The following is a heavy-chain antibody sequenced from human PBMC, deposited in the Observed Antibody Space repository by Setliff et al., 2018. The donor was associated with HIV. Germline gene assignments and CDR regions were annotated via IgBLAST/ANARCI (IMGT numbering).Heavy chain of an antibody. CDR3: ARGEFYCGTDCYWSSFDY. D-gene: IGHD2-21*02. V-gene: IGHV4-4*08. J-gene: IGHJ4*02. CDR2: IYTSGST. Sequence: SETLSLTCTVSGGSMSTYYWSWIRQPPGKGLEWIGYIYTSGSTNDNPSLRSRVTISVDTSKNQFSRRLSAVTAADTAVYYCARGEFYCGTDCYWSSFDYWGQGILVTVSS. CDR1: GGSMSTYY.